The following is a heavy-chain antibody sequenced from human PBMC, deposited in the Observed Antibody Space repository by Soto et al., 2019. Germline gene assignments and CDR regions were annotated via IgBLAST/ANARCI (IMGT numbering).Heavy chain of an antibody. Sequence: EVQLVESGGGLVKPGGSLRLSCAASGFTFSNAWMNWVRQAPGKGLEWVGRIKSKTDGGTTDYAAPVKGRFTISRDDSKNTLYLQMNSLKTEDTAVYYCTTAESSGWRYYYGMDVWGQGTTVTVSS. J-gene: IGHJ6*02. V-gene: IGHV3-15*07. CDR2: IKSKTDGGTT. D-gene: IGHD6-19*01. CDR3: TTAESSGWRYYYGMDV. CDR1: GFTFSNAW.